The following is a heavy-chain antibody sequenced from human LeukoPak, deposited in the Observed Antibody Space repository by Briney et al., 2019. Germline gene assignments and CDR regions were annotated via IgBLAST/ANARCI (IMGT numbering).Heavy chain of an antibody. D-gene: IGHD3-16*02. Sequence: GASVKVSYKASGGTFSSYAISWVRQAPGQGLQWMGGIIPIFGTANYAQKFQGRVTITADESTSTAYMELSCLRSEDTAVYYCARADTDYDYVWGSYRVAFDIWGQGTMVTVSS. CDR3: ARADTDYDYVWGSYRVAFDI. CDR1: GGTFSSYA. V-gene: IGHV1-69*13. J-gene: IGHJ3*02. CDR2: IIPIFGTA.